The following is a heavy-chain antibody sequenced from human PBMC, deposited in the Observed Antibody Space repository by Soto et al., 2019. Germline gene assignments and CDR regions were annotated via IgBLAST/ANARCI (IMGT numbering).Heavy chain of an antibody. Sequence: GGSLRLSCAASGFTFSSYAMSWVRQAPGKGLEWVSAISGSGGSTYDADSVKGRFTISRDNSKNTLYLQMNSLRAEDTAVYYCAKDKSSWRLTIFDYWGQGTLVTVSS. CDR3: AKDKSSWRLTIFDY. D-gene: IGHD6-13*01. V-gene: IGHV3-23*01. CDR1: GFTFSSYA. J-gene: IGHJ4*02. CDR2: ISGSGGST.